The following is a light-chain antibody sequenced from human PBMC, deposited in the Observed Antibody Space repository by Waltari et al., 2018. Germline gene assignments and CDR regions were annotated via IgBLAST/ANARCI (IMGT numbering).Light chain of an antibody. Sequence: QSALTQPPSASGSPGQSVTISCTGTSSDVGGYNYVSWYQQHPGKVPKLVIFEVSTRPSGVPDRFSGSRSGNTASLTVSGLQAEDEADYYCSSYAGSNTYVLFGGGTKLTVL. CDR2: EVS. CDR3: SSYAGSNTYVL. V-gene: IGLV2-8*01. J-gene: IGLJ2*01. CDR1: SSDVGGYNY.